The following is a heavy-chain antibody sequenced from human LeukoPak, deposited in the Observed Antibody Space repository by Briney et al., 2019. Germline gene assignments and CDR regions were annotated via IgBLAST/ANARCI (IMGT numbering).Heavy chain of an antibody. CDR3: AKDSPGYASSWYEDN. V-gene: IGHV3-23*01. CDR1: GFIFSSCA. Sequence: GGSLRLSCAGSGFIFSSCAVSWVRQAPGKGLEWVSVIGGSGADTFYAESVKGRFIISRDNSKNKVYLQLNSLRAEDTAVYYCAKDSPGYASSWYEDNWGQGTLVTVAS. CDR2: IGGSGADT. D-gene: IGHD6-13*01. J-gene: IGHJ4*02.